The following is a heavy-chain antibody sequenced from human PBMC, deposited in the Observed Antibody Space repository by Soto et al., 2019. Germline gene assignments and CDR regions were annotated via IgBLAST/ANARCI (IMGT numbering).Heavy chain of an antibody. CDR1: GGSITSSGYY. CDR2: TSNSGST. D-gene: IGHD2-2*01. V-gene: IGHV4-31*03. Sequence: QVQLQESGPGLVKPSQTLSLTCTVSGGSITSSGYYWSWIRQHPGEGLEWIGFTSNSGSTSYNPSLKSRVTISVDTSSNQFALNLKSVTAAGPAVYYCARGGGSTKVDYWGQGTLVTVSP. CDR3: ARGGGSTKVDY. J-gene: IGHJ4*02.